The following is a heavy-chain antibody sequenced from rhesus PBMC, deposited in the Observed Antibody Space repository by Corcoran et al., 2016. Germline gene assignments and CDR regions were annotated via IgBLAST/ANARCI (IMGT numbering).Heavy chain of an antibody. CDR3: ARRPNSGDWSLDY. D-gene: IGHD6-37*01. J-gene: IGHJ4*01. Sequence: QVQLQESGPGLVKPSETLSLTCAVSSGSISGYYWRWIRQPPGEGVEWIGRIDGGGVITNYNPALKTRVTISTDTSKNQFSLKLSSVTAADTAVYFCARRPNSGDWSLDYWGQGVLVTVSS. CDR2: IDGGGVIT. CDR1: SGSISGYY. V-gene: IGHV4-160*01.